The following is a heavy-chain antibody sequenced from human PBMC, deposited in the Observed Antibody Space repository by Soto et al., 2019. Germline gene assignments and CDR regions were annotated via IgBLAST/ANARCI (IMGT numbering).Heavy chain of an antibody. V-gene: IGHV1-69*01. Sequence: SAKVSCKASRGIFSSYDTRWACPAPGQELEWMGGIIPIFGTANYAQKFQGRVTITADESTSTAYMELSSLRSEDTAVYYWTSVRSHYCDSTGYYAYYWGRG. J-gene: IGHJ4*02. CDR2: IIPIFGTA. D-gene: IGHD3-22*01. CDR1: RGIFSSYD. CDR3: TSVRSHYCDSTGYYAYY.